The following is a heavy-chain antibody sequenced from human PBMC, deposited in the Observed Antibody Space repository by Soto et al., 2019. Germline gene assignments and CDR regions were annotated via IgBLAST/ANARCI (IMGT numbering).Heavy chain of an antibody. CDR3: ARDGSGSYSGY. J-gene: IGHJ4*02. V-gene: IGHV1-18*01. Sequence: ASVKVSCTGSGYTFTSYGITWVRQAPGQGLEWMGWISAHNGNTNYAQKLQGRVTMTTDTSTSTAYMELRSLRSDDTAVYYCARDGSGSYSGYWGQGTLVTVSS. CDR2: ISAHNGNT. D-gene: IGHD1-26*01. CDR1: GYTFTSYG.